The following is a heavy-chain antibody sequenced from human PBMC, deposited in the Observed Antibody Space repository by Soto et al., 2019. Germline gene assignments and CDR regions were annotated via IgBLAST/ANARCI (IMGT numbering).Heavy chain of an antibody. V-gene: IGHV5-51*01. CDR2: IYPGDSDT. J-gene: IGHJ6*02. CDR3: ARRGDGYNWNYYYGMDV. CDR1: GYSFTSYW. D-gene: IGHD5-12*01. Sequence: ESLKIYCRGSGYSFTSYWIGWVRQMPGKGLEWMGIIYPGDSDTRYSPSFQGQVTISADKSISTAYLQWSSLKASDTAMYYCARRGDGYNWNYYYGMDVWGQGTTVTVSS.